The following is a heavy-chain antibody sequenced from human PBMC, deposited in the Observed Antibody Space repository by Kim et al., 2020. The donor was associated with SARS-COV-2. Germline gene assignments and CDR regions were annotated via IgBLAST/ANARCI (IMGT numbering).Heavy chain of an antibody. CDR1: GFTLSTYW. V-gene: IGHV3-7*01. CDR3: AREALWEYGVPDV. J-gene: IGHJ6*04. CDR2: INQDGSHA. D-gene: IGHD1-26*01. Sequence: GGSLRLSCAASGFTLSTYWMGWVRQAPGKGLEWVAYINQDGSHAFYVDSVKGRFTISRDNAKNSLYLQMVSLRVEDTAVYHCAREALWEYGVPDVWGKGTTVTVSS.